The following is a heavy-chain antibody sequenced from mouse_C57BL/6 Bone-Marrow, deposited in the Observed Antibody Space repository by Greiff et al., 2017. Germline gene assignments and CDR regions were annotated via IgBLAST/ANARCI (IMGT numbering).Heavy chain of an antibody. CDR1: GFSLTSYG. D-gene: IGHD2-3*01. J-gene: IGHJ4*01. CDR3: AKKGGGYYVGAMDY. Sequence: VQLQQSGPGLVQPSQSLSITCTVSGFSLTSYGVHWVRQPPGKGLEWLGVIWSGGSTDYNAAFISRLSISKDNSKSQVFFKMNSLQADDTAIYYCAKKGGGYYVGAMDYWGQGTSVTVSS. CDR2: IWSGGST. V-gene: IGHV2-4*01.